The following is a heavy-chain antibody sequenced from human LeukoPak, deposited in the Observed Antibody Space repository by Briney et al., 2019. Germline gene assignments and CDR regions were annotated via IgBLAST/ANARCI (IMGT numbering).Heavy chain of an antibody. V-gene: IGHV3-64D*06. CDR1: GFIISDYA. J-gene: IGHJ4*02. CDR3: VKDLYKGDSASWYFFHY. CDR2: LSANGGTT. D-gene: IGHD2-2*01. Sequence: TGGSLRLSCSASGFIISDYAMHWVRQAPGKGLEYVSALSANGGTTYYADSVKGRFTISRDTSKNTLFLQMSSLRAEDTAMYRCVKDLYKGDSASWYFFHYWGQGTLVTVSS.